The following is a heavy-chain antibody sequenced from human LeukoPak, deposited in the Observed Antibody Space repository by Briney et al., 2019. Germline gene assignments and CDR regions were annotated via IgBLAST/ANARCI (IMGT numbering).Heavy chain of an antibody. CDR2: IIPIFGTA. CDR1: GYTFTSYG. D-gene: IGHD1-26*01. J-gene: IGHJ4*02. V-gene: IGHV1-69*13. CDR3: ARSSGSYEYYFDY. Sequence: ASVKVSCKASGYTFTSYGISWVRQAPGQGLEWMGGIIPIFGTANYAQKFQGRVTITADESTSTVYMELSSLRSEDTAVYYCARSSGSYEYYFDYWGQGTLVTVSS.